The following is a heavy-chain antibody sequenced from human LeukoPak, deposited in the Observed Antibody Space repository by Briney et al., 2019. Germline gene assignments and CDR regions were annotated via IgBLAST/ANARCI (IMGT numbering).Heavy chain of an antibody. CDR3: ASPVSGSSGWYYNY. J-gene: IGHJ4*01. CDR1: GGSFSGYY. CDR2: INHSGST. Sequence: SETLSLTCAVYGGSFSGYYWSWIRQPPGKGLEWIGEINHSGSTNYTPSLKSRVTISVDTSKNQFSLKLSSVTAADTAVYYCASPVSGSSGWYYNYWGHGTLVTVSS. V-gene: IGHV4-34*01. D-gene: IGHD6-19*01.